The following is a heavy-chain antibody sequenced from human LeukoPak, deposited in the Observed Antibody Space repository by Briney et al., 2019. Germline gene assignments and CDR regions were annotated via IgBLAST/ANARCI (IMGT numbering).Heavy chain of an antibody. D-gene: IGHD2-15*01. CDR2: ISHSGHT. Sequence: PSETLSLTCAVFGGSFSGNYWSWIRQSPGKGLEWIGEISHSGHTNYNPSLKRRVTISIDTSKKQFSLQLISVTAADTAVYYCARELCSGGGCESFDFWGQGTMVTVSS. CDR1: GGSFSGNY. V-gene: IGHV4-34*01. CDR3: ARELCSGGGCESFDF. J-gene: IGHJ4*02.